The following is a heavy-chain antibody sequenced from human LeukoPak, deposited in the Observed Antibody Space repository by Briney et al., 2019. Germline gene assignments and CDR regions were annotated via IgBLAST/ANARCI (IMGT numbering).Heavy chain of an antibody. CDR2: IYYSGSA. Sequence: SETLSLTCTVSGGSISSYYWSWIRQPPGKGLEWIGYIYYSGSANYNPSLKSRVTISVDTSKNQFSLKLSSVTAADTAVYYCARDVWLSSRWRYNWFDPWGQGTLVTVSS. V-gene: IGHV4-59*01. J-gene: IGHJ5*02. CDR3: ARDVWLSSRWRYNWFDP. D-gene: IGHD6-13*01. CDR1: GGSISSYY.